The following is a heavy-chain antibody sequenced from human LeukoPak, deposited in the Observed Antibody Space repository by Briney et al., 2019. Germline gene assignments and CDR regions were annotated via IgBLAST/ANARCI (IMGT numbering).Heavy chain of an antibody. J-gene: IGHJ4*02. V-gene: IGHV3-74*01. CDR3: AKGSGSYQPYEFDY. D-gene: IGHD3-10*01. CDR1: GFTFSSYW. Sequence: PGGSLRLSCAASGFTFSSYWMHCVRQAPGKGLVWVSRINSDGTSTNYGDSVKGRFTISRDNAKNTLYLQMNSLRAEDTAVYYCAKGSGSYQPYEFDYWGQGTLVTVSS. CDR2: INSDGTST.